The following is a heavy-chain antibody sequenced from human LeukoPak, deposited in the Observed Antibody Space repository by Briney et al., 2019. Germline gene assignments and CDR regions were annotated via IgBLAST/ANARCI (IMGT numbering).Heavy chain of an antibody. CDR3: VKGRDYNDASAYYIGDY. CDR1: GFTFRSYA. CDR2: ITGSGTGT. J-gene: IGHJ4*02. Sequence: GGSLRLSCTGSGFTFRSYAMGWVRQAPGKGPEWVSCITGSGTGTYYTDSVKGRFTISRENSNDTLYLQMNSLRAEDTAVYYCVKGRDYNDASAYYIGDYWGQGTLVTVSS. D-gene: IGHD3-22*01. V-gene: IGHV3-23*01.